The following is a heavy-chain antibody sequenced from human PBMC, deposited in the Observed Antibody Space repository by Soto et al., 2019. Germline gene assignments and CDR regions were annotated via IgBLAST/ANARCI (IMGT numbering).Heavy chain of an antibody. V-gene: IGHV4-59*13. CDR2: IYYSGST. D-gene: IGHD3-16*01. CDR1: GGSISRYF. Sequence: PSETLSLTCTVSGGSISRYFWSWIRQPPGKGLQWIGHIYYSGSTDYNPSLKSRVAISVDASKTHFSLRLSSVTAADAAVYYCATYDSPYYYMDVWGKGTTVTVSS. CDR3: ATYDSPYYYMDV. J-gene: IGHJ6*03.